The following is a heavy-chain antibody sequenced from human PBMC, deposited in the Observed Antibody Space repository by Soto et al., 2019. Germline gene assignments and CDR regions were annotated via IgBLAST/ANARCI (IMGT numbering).Heavy chain of an antibody. CDR2: IYSGGYT. D-gene: IGHD3-22*01. V-gene: IGHV3-53*01. CDR3: ARYVRPRRLLPPNWFDP. Sequence: GGSLRLSCAVSGFTVSNNYMSWVRQAPGKGLEGVSVIYSGGYTAYGDSVKGRFTISRDNSKNTLYLQMNSLRADDTAVYYCARYVRPRRLLPPNWFDPWGQGTLVTVSS. CDR1: GFTVSNNY. J-gene: IGHJ5*02.